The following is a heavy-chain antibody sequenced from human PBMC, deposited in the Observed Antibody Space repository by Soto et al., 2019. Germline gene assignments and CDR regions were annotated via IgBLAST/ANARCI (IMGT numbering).Heavy chain of an antibody. J-gene: IGHJ4*02. CDR3: AGGDYDFWSGYYPTLDY. CDR2: INHSGST. D-gene: IGHD3-3*01. Sequence: PSETLSLTCAVYGGSFSGYYWSWIRQPPGKGLEWIGEINHSGSTNYNPSLKSRVTISVDTSKNQFSLKLSSVTAADTAVYYCAGGDYDFWSGYYPTLDYWGQGTLVTVSS. V-gene: IGHV4-34*01. CDR1: GGSFSGYY.